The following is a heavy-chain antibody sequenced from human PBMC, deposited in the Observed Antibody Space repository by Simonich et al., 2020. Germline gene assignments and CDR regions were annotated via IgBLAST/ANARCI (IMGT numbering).Heavy chain of an antibody. D-gene: IGHD4-17*01. Sequence: EVQLVESGGGLVQPGGSLRLSCAASGFTFSSYEMKWVRRAPGRGLGWVSDIIISGSTIYYADSGKGRFTISRDNAKNSLYLQMNSLRAEDTAVYYCARHYYGDYYFDYWGQGTLVTVSS. V-gene: IGHV3-48*03. J-gene: IGHJ4*02. CDR3: ARHYYGDYYFDY. CDR1: GFTFSSYE. CDR2: IIISGSTI.